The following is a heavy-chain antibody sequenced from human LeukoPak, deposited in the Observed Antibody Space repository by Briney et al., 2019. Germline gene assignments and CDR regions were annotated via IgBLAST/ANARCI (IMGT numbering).Heavy chain of an antibody. D-gene: IGHD1-1*01. V-gene: IGHV4-39*01. CDR3: ARRTYTNNYCFDY. CDR2: IYYSGTT. J-gene: IGHJ4*02. CDR1: GYFISGSSYY. Sequence: SETLSLTCTVSGYFISGSSYYWGWIRQSPEKGLEWIGNIYYSGTTHFNPSLHSRVTISVDTSKNQFSLKLTSVTAADTALYFCARRTYTNNYCFDYWGQGTLVTVSS.